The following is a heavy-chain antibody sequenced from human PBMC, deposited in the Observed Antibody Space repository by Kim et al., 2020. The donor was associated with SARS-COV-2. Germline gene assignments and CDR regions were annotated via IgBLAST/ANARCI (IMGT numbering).Heavy chain of an antibody. D-gene: IGHD4-17*01. CDR2: IE. CDR3: AREPSFGDYDY. Sequence: IEPYADSGKGRFTISRDNSKNMLFLQMTSLRPEDTALFYCAREPSFGDYDYWGQGTLVTVSS. J-gene: IGHJ4*02. V-gene: IGHV3-30*01.